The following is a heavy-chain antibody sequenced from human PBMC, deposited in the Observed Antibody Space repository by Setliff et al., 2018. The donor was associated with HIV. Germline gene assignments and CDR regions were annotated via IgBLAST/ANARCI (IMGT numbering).Heavy chain of an antibody. CDR1: GYRFSNYW. Sequence: PGESLKISCKGSGYRFSNYWIGWVRQMPGKGLEWMGIVYPGDSDTRYSPSFEGQVTISADKSISTAYLQWSSLKASDSAMYYCARLLNGYNSYDYYYMDVWGKGTTVTVSS. CDR3: ARLLNGYNSYDYYYMDV. D-gene: IGHD5-12*01. CDR2: VYPGDSDT. V-gene: IGHV5-51*01. J-gene: IGHJ6*03.